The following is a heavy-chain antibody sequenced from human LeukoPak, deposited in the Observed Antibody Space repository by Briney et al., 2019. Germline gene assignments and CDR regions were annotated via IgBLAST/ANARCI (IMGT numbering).Heavy chain of an antibody. CDR1: GFTFTSYA. Sequence: GSLRLSCAASGFTFTSYAMSWVRQAPGKGLEWVSAITGSGDTTYYAASVKGRFTISRDNSKNTLYLQMNSLRGEDTAVYYCARDGRGYSGYGDFDSWGQGTLVTVSS. J-gene: IGHJ4*02. CDR3: ARDGRGYSGYGDFDS. CDR2: ITGSGDTT. D-gene: IGHD5-12*01. V-gene: IGHV3-23*01.